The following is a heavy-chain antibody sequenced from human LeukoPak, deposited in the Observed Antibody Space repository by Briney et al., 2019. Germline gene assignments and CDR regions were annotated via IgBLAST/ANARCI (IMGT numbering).Heavy chain of an antibody. D-gene: IGHD6-13*01. CDR2: ISAYNGNT. CDR3: ARGIAAAGTPPHFDY. J-gene: IGHJ4*02. CDR1: GYTFTSYG. V-gene: IGHV1-18*01. Sequence: ASVKVSCKASGYTFTSYGISWVRQAPGQGPEWMGWISAYNGNTNYAQKLQGRVTMTTDTSASTAYMELRSLRSDDTAVYYCARGIAAAGTPPHFDYWGQGTLVTVSS.